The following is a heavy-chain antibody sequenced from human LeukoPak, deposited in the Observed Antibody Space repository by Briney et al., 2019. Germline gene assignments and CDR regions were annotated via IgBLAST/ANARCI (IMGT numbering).Heavy chain of an antibody. V-gene: IGHV1-58*01. CDR3: ATDDVTTGAKTALGY. D-gene: IGHD1-1*01. CDR2: IVVGSGNT. J-gene: IGHJ4*02. CDR1: GFTFTSSA. Sequence: SVKVSCKASGFTFTSSAVQWVRQARGQGLEWIGWIVVGSGNTNYAQKFQERVTINRDMSTSTAYMELNSLRSEDTAVYYCATDDVTTGAKTALGYWGQGTLVTVSS.